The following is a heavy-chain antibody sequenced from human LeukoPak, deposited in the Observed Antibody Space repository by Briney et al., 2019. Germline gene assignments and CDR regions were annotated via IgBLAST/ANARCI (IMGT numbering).Heavy chain of an antibody. J-gene: IGHJ4*02. D-gene: IGHD5-18*01. Sequence: GGSLRLSCAASGFXVSNSYMIWVRQAPGKGLEWVSLLYTGGETNYADSVKGRFTISRDNSKNTVSLQMNSLRAEDTAVYYCARGFAPAYNFGVFDGWGQGTLVTVSS. CDR3: ARGFAPAYNFGVFDG. CDR2: LYTGGET. CDR1: GFXVSNSY. V-gene: IGHV3-53*01.